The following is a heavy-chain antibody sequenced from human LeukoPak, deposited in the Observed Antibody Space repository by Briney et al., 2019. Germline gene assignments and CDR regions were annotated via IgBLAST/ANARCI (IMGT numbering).Heavy chain of an antibody. CDR2: IKSKTDGGTT. J-gene: IGHJ4*02. V-gene: IGHV3-15*01. Sequence: GGSLRLSCAASGFTFSNAWMSWVRQAPGKGLEWVGRIKSKTDGGTTDYAAPVKGRFTISRDDSKNTLYLQTNSLKTEDTAVYYCTAPLYCSSTSCYILDYWGQGTLVTVSS. CDR1: GFTFSNAW. D-gene: IGHD2-2*02. CDR3: TAPLYCSSTSCYILDY.